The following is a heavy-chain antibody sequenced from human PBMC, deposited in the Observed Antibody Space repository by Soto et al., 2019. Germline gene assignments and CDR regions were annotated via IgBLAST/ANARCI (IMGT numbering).Heavy chain of an antibody. CDR3: PGTLEYCSSTSRPEGMDV. V-gene: IGHV3-23*01. CDR1: GFTFSSYA. D-gene: IGHD2-2*01. Sequence: GGSLRLSCAASGFTFSSYAMSWVRQAPGKGLEWVSAISGSGGSTYYADSVKGRFTISRDNSKNTLYLQMNSLRAEDTAVYYCPGTLEYCSSTSRPEGMDVWGQGTTVTVSS. J-gene: IGHJ6*02. CDR2: ISGSGGST.